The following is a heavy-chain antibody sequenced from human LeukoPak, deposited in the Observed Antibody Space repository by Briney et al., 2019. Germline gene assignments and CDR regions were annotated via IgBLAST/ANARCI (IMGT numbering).Heavy chain of an antibody. CDR3: VRDMDV. J-gene: IGHJ6*02. Sequence: GGSLRLSCAASGFTFSRYWMTWARQAPGKGLEWVANTNQDGTERHYVDPVKGRSTISRDNAKNSLYLQMNTLRAEDTAVYYCVRDMDVWGQGTTVTVSS. CDR2: TNQDGTER. CDR1: GFTFSRYW. V-gene: IGHV3-7*05.